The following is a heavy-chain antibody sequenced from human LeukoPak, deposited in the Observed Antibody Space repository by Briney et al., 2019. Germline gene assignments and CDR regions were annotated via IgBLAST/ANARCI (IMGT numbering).Heavy chain of an antibody. Sequence: GGSLRLFCAASGFTFSSYAMSWVRQAPGKGLEWVSAISGSGGTTYYSGSVKGRFTISRDNSRNTLHLQMNSLRAEDTAVYYCAKDGEYSSSWAYYFDCWAREPWWPSRQ. V-gene: IGHV3-23*01. J-gene: IGHJ4*02. CDR3: AKDGEYSSSWAYYFDC. CDR2: ISGSGGTT. CDR1: GFTFSSYA. D-gene: IGHD6-13*01.